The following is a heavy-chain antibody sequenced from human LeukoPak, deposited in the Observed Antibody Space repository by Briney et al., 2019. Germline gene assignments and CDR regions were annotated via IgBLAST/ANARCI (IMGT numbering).Heavy chain of an antibody. CDR1: GFTFMNYW. Sequence: GGSLRLSCAASGFTFMNYWMHWVRQAPGKGLEWVSSISSSSSYIYYADSVKGRFTISRDNAKNSLYLQMNSLRAEDTAVYYCARGRIGYWGQGTLVTVSS. V-gene: IGHV3-21*01. J-gene: IGHJ4*02. CDR3: ARGRIGY. CDR2: ISSSSSYI.